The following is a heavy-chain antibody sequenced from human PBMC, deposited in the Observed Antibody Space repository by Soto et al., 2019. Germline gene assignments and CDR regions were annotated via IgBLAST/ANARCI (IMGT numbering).Heavy chain of an antibody. CDR2: IYHSGST. Sequence: QLQLQESGSGLVKPSQTLSLTCAVSGGSISSGGYSWSWIRQPPGKVLEWIGYIYHSGSTYYNPSLKRRVTISVDRSKNQSSLKLSSVTAEDTAVYYCARVSNMVRGALDYWGQGTLVTVSS. CDR3: ARVSNMVRGALDY. D-gene: IGHD3-10*01. V-gene: IGHV4-30-2*01. J-gene: IGHJ4*02. CDR1: GGSISSGGYS.